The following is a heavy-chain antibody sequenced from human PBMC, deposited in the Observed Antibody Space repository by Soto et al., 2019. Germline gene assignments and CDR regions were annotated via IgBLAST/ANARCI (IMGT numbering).Heavy chain of an antibody. CDR3: AKDDGMGY. CDR1: GFIVSNYG. Sequence: QVHLVESGGGMVQPGRSLRLSCAASGFIVSNYGFHWVRQPPGKGLEWVAGTTHDGRTIKYADVVRGRFTISRDNSIDTFYLQMNNLRNEDTAVYFCAKDDGMGYWGQGTLVTVSS. J-gene: IGHJ4*02. V-gene: IGHV3-30*18. CDR2: TTHDGRTI.